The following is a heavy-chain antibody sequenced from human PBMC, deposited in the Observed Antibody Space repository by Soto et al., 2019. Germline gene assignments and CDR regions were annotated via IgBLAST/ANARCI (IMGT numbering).Heavy chain of an antibody. J-gene: IGHJ5*02. CDR3: ARGFQIFGMVKKFDP. Sequence: ASVKVSCKASGDTFASFGFSWVRQAPGQGLEWLGWISAYNGNTHYAQKVRDRVTLTTDTSTNTAYMELRSLTSDDTAVYYCARGFQIFGMVKKFDPWGQGTLVTVSS. D-gene: IGHD3-3*01. V-gene: IGHV1-18*01. CDR2: ISAYNGNT. CDR1: GDTFASFG.